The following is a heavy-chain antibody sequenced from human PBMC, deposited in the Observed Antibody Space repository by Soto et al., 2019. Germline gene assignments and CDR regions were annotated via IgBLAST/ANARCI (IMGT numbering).Heavy chain of an antibody. V-gene: IGHV4-39*01. D-gene: IGHD6-13*01. Sequence: KPSETLSLTCTVSGGSISSSSYYWGWIRQPPGKGLEWIGSIYYSGSTYYNPSLKSRVTISVDTSKNQFSLKLSSVTAADTAVYYCARRRAAAAELNWFDPWGQGTLVTVSS. CDR1: GGSISSSSYY. CDR3: ARRRAAAAELNWFDP. J-gene: IGHJ5*02. CDR2: IYYSGST.